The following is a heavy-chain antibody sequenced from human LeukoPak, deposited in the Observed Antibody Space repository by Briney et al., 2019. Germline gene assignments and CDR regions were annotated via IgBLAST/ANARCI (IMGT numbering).Heavy chain of an antibody. V-gene: IGHV1/OR15-3*02. CDR2: SNTGNRNT. CDR3: ARRDYGSGSPYYFDY. Sequence: GASVKVSCKASGYTFTGYYMHWVRQAPGQRLECMGWSNTGNRNTKYSQQFQGRVTITRDTSASTIYMKLSSLRSEDTAVYYCARRDYGSGSPYYFDYWGQGTLVTVSS. CDR1: GYTFTGYY. D-gene: IGHD3-10*01. J-gene: IGHJ4*02.